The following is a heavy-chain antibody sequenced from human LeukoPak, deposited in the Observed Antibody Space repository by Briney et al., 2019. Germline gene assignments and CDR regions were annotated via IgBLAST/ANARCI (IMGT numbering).Heavy chain of an antibody. Sequence: GGSLRLSCAASGFTFSGYSMNWVRQAPGKGVEGVSYISSSSITIYYTDSVKGRFTISRDNAKNSLYLQMDSLRDEDTAVYYCARDPGQGGPFDYWGQGTLVTVSS. V-gene: IGHV3-48*02. CDR2: ISSSSITI. D-gene: IGHD3-16*01. CDR1: GFTFSGYS. CDR3: ARDPGQGGPFDY. J-gene: IGHJ4*02.